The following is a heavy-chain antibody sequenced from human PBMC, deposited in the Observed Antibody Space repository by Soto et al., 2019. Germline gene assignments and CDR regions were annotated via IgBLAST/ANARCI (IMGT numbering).Heavy chain of an antibody. J-gene: IGHJ6*02. V-gene: IGHV4-34*01. CDR2: INHSGST. Sequence: SETLSLTCAVYGGSFSGYYWSWIRQPPGKGLEWIGEINHSGSTNYNPSLKSRVTISVDTSKNQFSLKLSSVTAADTAVYYCARDGLYDYVWGSYRPNYYYYGMDVWGQGTTVTVSS. D-gene: IGHD3-16*02. CDR1: GGSFSGYY. CDR3: ARDGLYDYVWGSYRPNYYYYGMDV.